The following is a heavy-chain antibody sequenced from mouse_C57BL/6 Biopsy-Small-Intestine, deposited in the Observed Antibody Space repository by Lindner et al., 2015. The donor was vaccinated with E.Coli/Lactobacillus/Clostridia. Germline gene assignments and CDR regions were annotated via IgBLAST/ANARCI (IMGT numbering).Heavy chain of an antibody. V-gene: IGHV1-9*01. CDR2: ILPGSGST. J-gene: IGHJ2*01. Sequence: VQLQESGAELVRPGTSVKVSCKASGYAFTNYLIEWVKQRPGHGLEWIGEILPGSGSTNYNEKFKGKATFTADTSSNTAYMQLSSLTTEDPAIYYCARTLDSSGYDYFDYWGQGTTLTVST. CDR3: ARTLDSSGYDYFDY. D-gene: IGHD3-2*02. CDR1: GYAFTNYL.